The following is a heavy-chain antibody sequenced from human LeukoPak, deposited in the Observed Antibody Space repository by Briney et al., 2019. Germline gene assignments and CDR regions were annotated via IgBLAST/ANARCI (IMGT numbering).Heavy chain of an antibody. D-gene: IGHD2-15*01. J-gene: IGHJ5*02. CDR3: ARGGEYCTGVSCYWFDP. Sequence: ASVKVSCKTSVYTFTRYGISWVRQAPGQGLEWMGWISAYNGNTNYAQKVQGRVTMTTDTSTSTAYMELRSLRSDDTAVYYCARGGEYCTGVSCYWFDPWGQGTLVTVSS. CDR2: ISAYNGNT. CDR1: VYTFTRYG. V-gene: IGHV1-18*04.